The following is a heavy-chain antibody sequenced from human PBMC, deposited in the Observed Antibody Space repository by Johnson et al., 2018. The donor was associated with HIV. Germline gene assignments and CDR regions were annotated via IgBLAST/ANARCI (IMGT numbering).Heavy chain of an antibody. CDR3: AREGILWFGELFLGMGI. Sequence: VQLVESGGGVVQPGRSLRLSCAASGFTFSSYAMHWVRQAPGKGLEWVAVISYDGSNKYYADSVKGRFTISRDNSKNTLYLQMNSLRAEDTAVYYCAREGILWFGELFLGMGIWGQGTMVTVS. D-gene: IGHD3-10*01. CDR1: GFTFSSYA. V-gene: IGHV3-30*04. CDR2: ISYDGSNK. J-gene: IGHJ3*02.